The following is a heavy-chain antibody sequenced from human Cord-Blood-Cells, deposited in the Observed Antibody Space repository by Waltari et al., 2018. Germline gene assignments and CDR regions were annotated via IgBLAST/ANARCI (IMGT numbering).Heavy chain of an antibody. CDR1: GYTFTGYY. Sequence: QVQLVQSGAEVKKPGASVKVSCKASGYTFTGYYMHWVRQAPGQGLEWMGRINPNSGGTNDAQKFQGRVTMTRETSISTAYMELSRLRSDDTAVYYCVSGNDRGNNWFDPWGQGTLVTVSS. J-gene: IGHJ5*02. CDR3: VSGNDRGNNWFDP. D-gene: IGHD3-10*01. V-gene: IGHV1-2*06. CDR2: INPNSGGT.